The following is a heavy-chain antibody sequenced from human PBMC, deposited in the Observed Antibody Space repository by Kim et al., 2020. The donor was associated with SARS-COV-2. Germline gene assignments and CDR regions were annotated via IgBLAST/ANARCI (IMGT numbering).Heavy chain of an antibody. CDR1: GYSFTSYW. D-gene: IGHD6-13*01. J-gene: IGHJ2*01. CDR2: IDPSDSYT. Sequence: GESLKISCKGSGYSFTSYWISWVRQMPGKGLEWMGRIDPSDSYTNYSPSFQGHVTISADKSISTAYLQWSSLKASDTAMYYCARLTYSSWYGGYWYFDLWGRGTLVTVSS. V-gene: IGHV5-10-1*01. CDR3: ARLTYSSWYGGYWYFDL.